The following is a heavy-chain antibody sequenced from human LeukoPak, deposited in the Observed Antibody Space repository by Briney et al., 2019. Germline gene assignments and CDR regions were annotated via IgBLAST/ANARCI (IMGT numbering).Heavy chain of an antibody. V-gene: IGHV4-39*07. Sequence: SETLSLTCTVSGGSISSSSYYWGWIRQPPGKGLEWIGSIYYSGSTYYNPSLKSRVTISVDTSKNQFSLKLSSVTAADTAVYYCAREVERGLLREDFDYWGQGTLVTVSS. CDR1: GGSISSSSYY. CDR2: IYYSGST. J-gene: IGHJ4*02. CDR3: AREVERGLLREDFDY. D-gene: IGHD1-1*01.